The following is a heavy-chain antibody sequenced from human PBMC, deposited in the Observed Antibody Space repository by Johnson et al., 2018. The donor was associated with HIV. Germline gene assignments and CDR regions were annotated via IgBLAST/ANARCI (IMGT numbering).Heavy chain of an antibody. CDR1: GFTFSDYY. D-gene: IGHD2-15*01. J-gene: IGHJ3*02. V-gene: IGHV3-11*04. CDR2: ISSSGNTI. Sequence: QVQLVESGGGLVQPGWSLRLSCAASGFTFSDYYMSWIRQAPGKGLEWVSYISSSGNTIYYADSVNGRFTISRDNAKNSLYLQMNSLRAGDTALYYCARAVCRGGRCYSHDAFDIWGQGTMVTVSS. CDR3: ARAVCRGGRCYSHDAFDI.